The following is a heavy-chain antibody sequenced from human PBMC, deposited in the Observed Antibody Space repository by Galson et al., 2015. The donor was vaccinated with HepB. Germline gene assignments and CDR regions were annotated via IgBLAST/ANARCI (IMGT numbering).Heavy chain of an antibody. CDR3: ARIRRGVVTPYYYGMDV. Sequence: PALVKPTQTLTLTCTFSGFSLSTSGMCVSWIRQPPGKALEWLALIDWDDDKYYSTSLKTRLTISKDTSKNQVVLTMTNMDPVDTATYYCARIRRGVVTPYYYGMDVWGQGTTVTVSS. J-gene: IGHJ6*02. CDR1: GFSLSTSGMC. D-gene: IGHD4-23*01. CDR2: IDWDDDK. V-gene: IGHV2-70*01.